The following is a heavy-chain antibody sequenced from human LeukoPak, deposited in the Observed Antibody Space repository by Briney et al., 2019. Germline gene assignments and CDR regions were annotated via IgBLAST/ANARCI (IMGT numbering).Heavy chain of an antibody. CDR2: MNPNSGNT. CDR3: ARGRPYYDSSFIDY. D-gene: IGHD3-22*01. CDR1: GYTFTSYD. V-gene: IGHV1-8*01. Sequence: ASVKVSCKASGYTFTSYDINWVRQATGQGLEWMGWMNPNSGNTGYAQKFQGRVTMTRNTSISTAYMELSSLRSEDTAVYYSARGRPYYDSSFIDYWGQGTLVTVSS. J-gene: IGHJ4*02.